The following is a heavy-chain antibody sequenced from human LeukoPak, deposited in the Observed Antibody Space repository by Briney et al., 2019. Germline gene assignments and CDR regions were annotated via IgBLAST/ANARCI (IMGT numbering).Heavy chain of an antibody. CDR1: GIIFSRFG. J-gene: IGHJ6*02. D-gene: IGHD2-2*01. CDR3: AKRGPSDYFYGMDV. V-gene: IGHV3-30*18. Sequence: GRSLRLSCAVSGIIFSRFGMHWVRQAPGKGLEWVAVISYDGSDKYYADSVKGRFTISRDNSKNTLYLQMNSLRAEDTAVYYCAKRGPSDYFYGMDVWGQGTTVTVSS. CDR2: ISYDGSDK.